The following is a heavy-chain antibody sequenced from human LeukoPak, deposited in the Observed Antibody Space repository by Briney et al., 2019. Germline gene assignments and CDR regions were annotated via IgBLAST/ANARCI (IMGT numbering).Heavy chain of an antibody. CDR1: GYTFTSYG. Sequence: ASVKVSCKASGYTFTSYGISWVRQAPGQGLEWMGWISAYNGNTNYAQKLQGRVTMTTDTSTSTAYMELRSLRSDDTAVYYCARDRRGYYVGDLDYWGQGTLVTVSS. CDR3: ARDRRGYYVGDLDY. V-gene: IGHV1-18*01. J-gene: IGHJ4*02. CDR2: ISAYNGNT. D-gene: IGHD3-10*02.